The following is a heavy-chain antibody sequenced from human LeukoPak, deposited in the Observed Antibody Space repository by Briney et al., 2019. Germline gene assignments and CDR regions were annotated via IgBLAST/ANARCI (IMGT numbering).Heavy chain of an antibody. Sequence: SETLSLTCTVSGGSISSYYWSWIRQPAGKGLEWIGRTYTSGGTNYNPSLKSRVTMSVDTSKNQFSLKLSSVTAADTAVYYCARTIRGGHRAFDIWGQGTMVTVSS. CDR2: TYTSGGT. V-gene: IGHV4-4*07. CDR3: ARTIRGGHRAFDI. CDR1: GGSISSYY. J-gene: IGHJ3*02. D-gene: IGHD3-16*01.